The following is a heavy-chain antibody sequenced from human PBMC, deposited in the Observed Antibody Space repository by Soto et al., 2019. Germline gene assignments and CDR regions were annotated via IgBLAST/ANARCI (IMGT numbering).Heavy chain of an antibody. J-gene: IGHJ6*02. D-gene: IGHD3-9*01. V-gene: IGHV4-34*01. Sequence: QVQLQQWGAGLLKPSETLSLTCAVYGGSFSGYYWSWIRQPPGKGLEWIGEINHSGSTNYNPSLTSRVTISVDTSKNQFSLKLSSVTAADTAVYYCARVSFDNYYYGMDVWGQGTTVTVSS. CDR3: ARVSFDNYYYGMDV. CDR2: INHSGST. CDR1: GGSFSGYY.